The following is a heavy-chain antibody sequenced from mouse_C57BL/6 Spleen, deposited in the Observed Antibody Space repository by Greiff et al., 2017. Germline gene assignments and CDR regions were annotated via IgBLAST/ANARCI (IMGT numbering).Heavy chain of an antibody. CDR2: IDPSDSYT. D-gene: IGHD2-1*01. V-gene: IGHV1-50*01. CDR1: GYTFTSYW. CDR3: ARAYGNYVGY. J-gene: IGHJ2*01. Sequence: QVQLQQPGAELVKPGASVKLSCKASGYTFTSYWMQWVKQRPGQGLEWIGEIDPSDSYTNYNQKFKGKATLTVDTSSSTAYMQRSSLTSEDSAVYYCARAYGNYVGYWGQGTTLTVSS.